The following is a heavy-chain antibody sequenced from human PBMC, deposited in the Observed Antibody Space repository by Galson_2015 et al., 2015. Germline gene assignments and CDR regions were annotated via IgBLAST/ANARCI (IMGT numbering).Heavy chain of an antibody. CDR2: IKYDGSQT. V-gene: IGHV3-7*03. Sequence: SLRLSCAASGFTFRNYWMVWVRQTPEKGLQWVAKIKYDGSQTFYVDSVKGRFTISRDNAENSLDLQMNSLRADDTAVYYCARDANRGGEFDYWGQGALVTVFS. CDR1: GFTFRNYW. J-gene: IGHJ4*02. D-gene: IGHD1-14*01. CDR3: ARDANRGGEFDY.